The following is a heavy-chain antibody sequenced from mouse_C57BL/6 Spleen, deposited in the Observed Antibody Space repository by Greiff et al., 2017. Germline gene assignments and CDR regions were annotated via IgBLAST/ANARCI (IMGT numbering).Heavy chain of an antibody. V-gene: IGHV2-5*01. CDR3: AKGDGYPYAMDY. CDR1: GFSLTSYG. J-gene: IGHJ4*01. D-gene: IGHD2-3*01. Sequence: QVQLQQSGPGLVQPSQSLSITCTASGFSLTSYGVHWVRQSPGKGLEWLGAIWSGGSTDYNAAFMSRLSITKDNSKSQVFFNMNSLQADDTAIYYCAKGDGYPYAMDYWGQGTSVTVSS. CDR2: IWSGGST.